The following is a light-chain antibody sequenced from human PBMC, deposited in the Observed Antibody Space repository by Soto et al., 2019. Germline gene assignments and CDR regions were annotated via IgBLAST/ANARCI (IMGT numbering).Light chain of an antibody. Sequence: EIVMTQSPATLSVSPGERATLSCRASQSVSSNLAWYQQKPGQAPRLLIYGASTRATGIPARFSGSGSGTDFTLTISRLEPEDFAVYYCQQYGNSRTFGQGTKVDI. CDR3: QQYGNSRT. V-gene: IGKV3-15*01. CDR2: GAS. CDR1: QSVSSN. J-gene: IGKJ1*01.